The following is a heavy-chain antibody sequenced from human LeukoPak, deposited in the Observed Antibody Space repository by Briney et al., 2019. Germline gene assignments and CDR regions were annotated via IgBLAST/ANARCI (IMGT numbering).Heavy chain of an antibody. V-gene: IGHV3-15*01. J-gene: IGHJ4*02. CDR3: TTDSWGEYYYDSSGYLDY. Sequence: GGSLRLSCAASGFTFSNAWMSWVRQAPGKGLEWVGRIKSKTDGGTTDYAAPVKGRFTISRDDSKNTLYLQMNSLKTEDTAVYYCTTDSWGEYYYDSSGYLDYWGQGTLVTVSS. D-gene: IGHD3-22*01. CDR1: GFTFSNAW. CDR2: IKSKTDGGTT.